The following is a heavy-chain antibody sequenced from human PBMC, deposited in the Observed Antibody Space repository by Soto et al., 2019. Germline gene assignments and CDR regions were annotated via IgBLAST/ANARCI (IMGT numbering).Heavy chain of an antibody. CDR2: IYPGDSKT. V-gene: IGHV5-51*01. CDR3: ARHPIFYDGSAYSYSDY. D-gene: IGHD3-22*01. Sequence: PGESLNISCKGSGCTFTNDWIALVRQMPGKGLEWMGIIYPGDSKTRYSPSFQGQVTISADKSIGTAFLHWSSLKASDTAMYYCARHPIFYDGSAYSYSDYWGQGAQLTISS. J-gene: IGHJ4*02. CDR1: GCTFTNDW.